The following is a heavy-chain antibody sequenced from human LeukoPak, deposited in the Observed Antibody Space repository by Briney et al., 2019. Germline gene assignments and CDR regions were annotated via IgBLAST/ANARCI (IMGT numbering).Heavy chain of an antibody. CDR1: GFTFRSYA. V-gene: IGHV3-23*01. Sequence: GGALSLSCAASGFTFRSYAMIWVRHAPGRAREGGSAVSGTGGSISYADSVKGRFTISRDNAKNTLYLQMNSLRAEDTAVYYCARTNYYDSSGYSQAALDYWGQGTLVTVSS. J-gene: IGHJ4*02. D-gene: IGHD3-22*01. CDR2: VSGTGGSI. CDR3: ARTNYYDSSGYSQAALDY.